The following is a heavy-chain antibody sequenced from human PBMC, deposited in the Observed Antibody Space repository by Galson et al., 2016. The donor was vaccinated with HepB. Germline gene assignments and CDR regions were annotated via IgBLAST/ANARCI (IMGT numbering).Heavy chain of an antibody. V-gene: IGHV4-39*07. Sequence: SETLSLTCTVSGGSISSSSYYWGWIRQPPGKGLEWIGSIYYSGSTYYNPSLESRVTMSMDTSNNQFSLRLRSVTAADTAIYYCARSPYILFDSWGQGMLVTVSS. CDR2: IYYSGST. CDR3: ARSPYILFDS. J-gene: IGHJ4*02. D-gene: IGHD4-11*01. CDR1: GGSISSSSYY.